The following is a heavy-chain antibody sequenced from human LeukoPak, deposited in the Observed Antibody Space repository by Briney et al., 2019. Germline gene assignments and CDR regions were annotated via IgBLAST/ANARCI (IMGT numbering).Heavy chain of an antibody. CDR3: ARTLLPAARGAFDI. Sequence: SETLSLTCTVSGGSISSTDWWSWVRQPPGKGLEWIGRIYTSGSPTYSPSLQSRVTLSIDTSKNQFSLRLSSVTAADTAVYYCARTLLPAARGAFDIWGQGTMVTVSS. J-gene: IGHJ3*02. V-gene: IGHV4-4*02. CDR1: GGSISSTDW. CDR2: IYTSGSP. D-gene: IGHD2-2*01.